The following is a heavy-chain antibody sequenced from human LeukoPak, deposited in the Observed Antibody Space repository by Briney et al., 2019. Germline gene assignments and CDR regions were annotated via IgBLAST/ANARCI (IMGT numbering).Heavy chain of an antibody. CDR1: GGSVSSGGYS. V-gene: IGHV4-61*08. D-gene: IGHD4-17*01. CDR2: FYYTGAT. J-gene: IGHJ3*02. CDR3: ARDLHDYGDYGRAFDI. Sequence: SETLSLTCTVPGGSVSSGGYSWSWIRQPPGKGLEWIGYFYYTGATNSNPSLKSRVTISVDMSKNQFSLQLRSVTAADTAVYYCARDLHDYGDYGRAFDIWGQGTMVAVSS.